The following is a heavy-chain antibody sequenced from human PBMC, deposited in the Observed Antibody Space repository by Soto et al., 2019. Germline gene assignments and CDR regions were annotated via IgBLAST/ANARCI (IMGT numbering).Heavy chain of an antibody. Sequence: EVQLVESGGVLVQPGRSLRLSGIASGFKFNDHGMHWVRQAPGKGLEWVSGITWHSDGMGYADSVKGRFTISRDNAKNSLYLQMNSLRVEDTALYYCAKEDSGFSGYMDVWGKGTTVTVSS. CDR2: ITWHSDGM. J-gene: IGHJ6*03. CDR1: GFKFNDHG. V-gene: IGHV3-9*01. CDR3: AKEDSGFSGYMDV. D-gene: IGHD3-10*01.